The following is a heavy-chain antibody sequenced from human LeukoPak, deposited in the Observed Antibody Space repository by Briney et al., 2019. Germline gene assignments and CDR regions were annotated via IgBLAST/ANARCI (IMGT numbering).Heavy chain of an antibody. V-gene: IGHV1-58*02. CDR1: GFTFTSSA. Sequence: SVKVSCKASGFTFTSSAMQWVRQARGQRLEWIGWIVVGRGNTDYAQKFQERVIITRDMSTSTVYMEVSSLRSEDTAVYYCATDQSGGYFNDAFDIWGQGTMVTVSS. D-gene: IGHD2-15*01. CDR3: ATDQSGGYFNDAFDI. CDR2: IVVGRGNT. J-gene: IGHJ3*02.